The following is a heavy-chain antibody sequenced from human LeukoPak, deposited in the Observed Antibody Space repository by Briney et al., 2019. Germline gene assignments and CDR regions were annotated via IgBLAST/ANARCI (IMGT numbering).Heavy chain of an antibody. V-gene: IGHV1-2*02. CDR3: ARDRLGELSLPPDAFDI. D-gene: IGHD3-16*02. CDR1: GYTFTGYY. Sequence: ASVKVSCKASGYTFTGYYMHWVRQAPGQGLEWMGWINPNSGGTNYAQKFQGRVTMTRDTSISTAYMELSRLRSDDTAVYYCARDRLGELSLPPDAFDIWGQGTMVIVSS. J-gene: IGHJ3*02. CDR2: INPNSGGT.